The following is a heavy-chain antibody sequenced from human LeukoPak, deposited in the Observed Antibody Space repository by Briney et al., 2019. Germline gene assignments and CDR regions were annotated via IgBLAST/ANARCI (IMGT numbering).Heavy chain of an antibody. J-gene: IGHJ6*03. D-gene: IGHD6-19*01. CDR2: ISSSGSTI. CDR3: ARDNIAVAGNYYYYYMDV. CDR1: GFTFSSYE. Sequence: GGSLRLSCAASGFTFSSYEMNWVRQAPGKGLEWVSYISSSGSTIYYADSVKGRFTISRDNAKNSLYLQMNSLRAEDTAVYYCARDNIAVAGNYYYYYMDVWGKGTTVTISS. V-gene: IGHV3-48*03.